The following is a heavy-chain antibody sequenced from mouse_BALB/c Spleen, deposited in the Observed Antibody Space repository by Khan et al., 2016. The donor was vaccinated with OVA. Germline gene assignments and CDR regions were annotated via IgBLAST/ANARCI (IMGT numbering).Heavy chain of an antibody. D-gene: IGHD1-2*01. V-gene: IGHV5-6*01. CDR1: GFIFSSYG. CDR3: TRFITTTTGDYYAMDY. Sequence: EVELVESGGDLVNPGGSLKLSCAASGFIFSSYGMSWVRQTPDKRLEWVATISSGGTYTYYPDSGKGRFTISRDYAKNNLSLQMSSLKSEDTAMYYCTRFITTTTGDYYAMDYWGQGTSVTVSS. J-gene: IGHJ4*01. CDR2: ISSGGTYT.